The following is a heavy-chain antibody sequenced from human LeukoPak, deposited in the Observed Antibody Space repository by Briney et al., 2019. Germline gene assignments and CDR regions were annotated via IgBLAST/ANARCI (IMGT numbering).Heavy chain of an antibody. CDR2: IYHSGST. V-gene: IGHV4-38-2*02. Sequence: SETLSPTCNVSGYSISSGYYWGWIRQPPGKGLEWIGSIYHSGSTYYNPSLKSRVTISVDTSKNQFSLKLSSVTAADTAVYYCARVIAAAGCNWFDPWGQGTLVTVSS. CDR1: GYSISSGYY. D-gene: IGHD6-13*01. CDR3: ARVIAAAGCNWFDP. J-gene: IGHJ5*02.